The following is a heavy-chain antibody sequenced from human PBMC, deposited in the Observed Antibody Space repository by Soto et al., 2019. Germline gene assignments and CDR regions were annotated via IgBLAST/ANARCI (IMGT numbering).Heavy chain of an antibody. D-gene: IGHD1-1*01. CDR2: FYYSGSI. Sequence: SETLSLTCSVSGGSISSTSYYWGWIRQPPGKGLEWIGSFYYSGSIYYRPSLMSRVAISGDMSKNQFSLRLTSVTAADTAVYYCARIRATGTDAPDSWGQGTLVTVSS. CDR1: GGSISSTSYY. V-gene: IGHV4-39*01. J-gene: IGHJ5*01. CDR3: ARIRATGTDAPDS.